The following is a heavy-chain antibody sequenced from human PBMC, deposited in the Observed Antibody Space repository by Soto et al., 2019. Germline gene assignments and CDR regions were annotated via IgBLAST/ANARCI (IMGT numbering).Heavy chain of an antibody. J-gene: IGHJ5*02. CDR3: ARGVVVPAATGKNWFDP. V-gene: IGHV1-18*01. CDR2: ISVYNGNT. Sequence: AASVKVSCKASGYTFTSKGISWVRQAPGQGLEWVGWISVYNGNTNYAQQLQGRITMSTDTSTNTVYLELRSLRFDDTAVYYCARGVVVPAATGKNWFDPWGQGTLVTVSS. D-gene: IGHD2-2*01. CDR1: GYTFTSKG.